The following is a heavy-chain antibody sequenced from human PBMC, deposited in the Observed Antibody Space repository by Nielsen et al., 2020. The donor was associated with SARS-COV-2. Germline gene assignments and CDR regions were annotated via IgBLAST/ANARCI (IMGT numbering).Heavy chain of an antibody. CDR3: ARAIIVVVPAAMEGNYYYYGMDV. Sequence: ASVKVSCKASGYTFTSYGISWVRQAPGQGLEWMGWISAYNGNTNYAQKLQGRVTMTTDTSTSTACMELRSLRSDDTAVYYCARAIIVVVPAAMEGNYYYYGMDVWGQGTTVTVSS. CDR1: GYTFTSYG. J-gene: IGHJ6*02. CDR2: ISAYNGNT. D-gene: IGHD2-2*01. V-gene: IGHV1-18*01.